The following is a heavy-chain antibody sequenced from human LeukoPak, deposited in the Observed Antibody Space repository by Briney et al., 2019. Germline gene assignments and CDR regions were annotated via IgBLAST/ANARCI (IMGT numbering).Heavy chain of an antibody. CDR2: ISYDGSIE. CDR3: ARDRGLISAADYFDY. J-gene: IGHJ4*02. V-gene: IGHV3-30*04. D-gene: IGHD6-13*01. Sequence: GGSLRLSCAASGFTFSSYAMHWVRQAPGKGVGWVAVISYDGSIEAYAGCVRGRFTVSRDKSKNTLYLQMNSLRVEDTAVYSCARDRGLISAADYFDYWGQGTLVTVSS. CDR1: GFTFSSYA.